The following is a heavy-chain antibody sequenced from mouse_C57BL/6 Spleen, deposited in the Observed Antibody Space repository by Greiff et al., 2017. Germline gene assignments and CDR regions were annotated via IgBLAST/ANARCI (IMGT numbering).Heavy chain of an antibody. CDR3: ARRGYSNYDY. V-gene: IGHV1-63*01. D-gene: IGHD2-5*01. Sequence: QVQLQQSGAELVRPGTSVKMSCKASGYTFTNYWIGWAKQRPGHGPEWIGDIYPGGGYTNYNEKFKGKATLTADKSSSTAYMQFSSLTSEDSAIYYCARRGYSNYDYWGQGTTLTVSS. J-gene: IGHJ2*01. CDR2: IYPGGGYT. CDR1: GYTFTNYW.